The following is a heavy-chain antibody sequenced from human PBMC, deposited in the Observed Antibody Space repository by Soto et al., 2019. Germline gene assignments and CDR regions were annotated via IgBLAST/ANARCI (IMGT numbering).Heavy chain of an antibody. CDR3: TRDPATSIVTDY. J-gene: IGHJ4*02. CDR2: IYSYGSI. V-gene: IGHV3-66*01. D-gene: IGHD5-12*01. CDR1: GITVITNY. Sequence: EVQLVESGGGLVQPGGSLRLSCAVSGITVITNYFSWVRQPPGQGLEWVSGIYSYGSIHSADAVKGRFTISRDKSKNTLYRQMNTLRAEDTGIYYCTRDPATSIVTDYWGQGSRVTVSS.